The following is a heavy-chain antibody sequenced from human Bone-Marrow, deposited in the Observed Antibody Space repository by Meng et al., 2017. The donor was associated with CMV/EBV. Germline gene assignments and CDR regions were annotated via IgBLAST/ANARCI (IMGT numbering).Heavy chain of an antibody. CDR1: GFTFSSYE. CDR2: ISSSGSTI. D-gene: IGHD3-22*01. J-gene: IGHJ4*02. Sequence: LSLTCAASGFTFSSYEMNWVRQAPGKGLEWVSYISSSGSTIYYADSVKGRFTISRDNAKNSLYLQMNSLRAEDTAVYYCARSSGYYLYYFDYWGRGTLVTVSS. V-gene: IGHV3-48*03. CDR3: ARSSGYYLYYFDY.